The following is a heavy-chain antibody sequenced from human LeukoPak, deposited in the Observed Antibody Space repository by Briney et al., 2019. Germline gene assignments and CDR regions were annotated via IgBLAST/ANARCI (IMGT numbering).Heavy chain of an antibody. CDR3: AREQLPYSSGWGIDY. Sequence: KSSETLSLTCTVSGGSISSYYWSWIRQPAGKGLEWIGRIYTSGSTNYNPSLKSRVTMSADTSKNQFSLKLSSVTAADTAVYYCAREQLPYSSGWGIDYWGQGTLVTVSS. CDR2: IYTSGST. D-gene: IGHD6-19*01. CDR1: GGSISSYY. V-gene: IGHV4-4*07. J-gene: IGHJ4*02.